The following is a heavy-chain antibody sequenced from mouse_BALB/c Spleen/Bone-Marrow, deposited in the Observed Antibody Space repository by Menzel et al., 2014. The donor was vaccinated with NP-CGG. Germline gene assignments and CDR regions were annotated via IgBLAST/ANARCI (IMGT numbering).Heavy chain of an antibody. J-gene: IGHJ1*01. CDR1: GYTFTNYF. CDR2: INPSNDTP. CDR3: TRSGYYGYGWYFDV. D-gene: IGHD1-2*01. V-gene: IGHV1S81*02. Sequence: VKLQESGAELVKPGASVKLSCRVSGYTFTNYFVYWVKQRPGQGLEWIGEINPSNDTPNFNEKFKSKATLTVDKSSSTAYMQLSSLTSEDSAVYYCTRSGYYGYGWYFDVWGAGTRSPSP.